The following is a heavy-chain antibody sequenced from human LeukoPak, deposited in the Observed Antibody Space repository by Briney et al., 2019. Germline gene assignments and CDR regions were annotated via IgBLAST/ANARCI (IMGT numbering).Heavy chain of an antibody. V-gene: IGHV4-59*01. CDR2: IYYSGST. J-gene: IGHJ5*02. D-gene: IGHD2-2*01. CDR3: ARTVVVPAAKTNWFDP. CDR1: GGSISSYY. Sequence: SETLSLTCTVSGGSISSYYWSWIRHPPGKGLEWIGYIYYSGSTNYNPSLKSRVTISVDTSKNQFSLKLSSVTAADTAVYYCARTVVVPAAKTNWFDPWGQGTLVTVSS.